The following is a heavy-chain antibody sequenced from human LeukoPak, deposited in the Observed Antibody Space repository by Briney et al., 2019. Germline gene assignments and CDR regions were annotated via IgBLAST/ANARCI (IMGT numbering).Heavy chain of an antibody. Sequence: SVKVSCKASGGTLSSYAISWVRQAPGQGLEWMGGIIPIFGTANYAQKFQGRVTITADESTSTAYMELSSLRSEGTAVYYCAKSGYSSGWYEFNWFDPWGQGTLVTVSS. J-gene: IGHJ5*02. V-gene: IGHV1-69*13. CDR2: IIPIFGTA. CDR3: AKSGYSSGWYEFNWFDP. D-gene: IGHD6-19*01. CDR1: GGTLSSYA.